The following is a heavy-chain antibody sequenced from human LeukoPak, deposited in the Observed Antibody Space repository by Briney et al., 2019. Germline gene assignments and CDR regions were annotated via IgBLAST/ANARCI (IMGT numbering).Heavy chain of an antibody. CDR1: GGSINSHY. J-gene: IGHJ4*02. Sequence: SETLSLTCSVSGGSINSHYWGWNGQPPGQRLVWIGYIFNTGNTNYNPSLASRVTMSVDTSRAQFFLRLSPVTAADTAIYYCASRPADTTWYGVFDYWSQGTLVTVSS. CDR2: IFNTGNT. V-gene: IGHV4-59*11. CDR3: ASRPADTTWYGVFDY. D-gene: IGHD6-13*01.